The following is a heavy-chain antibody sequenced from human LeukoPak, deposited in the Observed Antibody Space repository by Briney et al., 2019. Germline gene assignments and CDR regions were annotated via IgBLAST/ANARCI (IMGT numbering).Heavy chain of an antibody. CDR3: ARDDLYGSGSYSNPGY. J-gene: IGHJ4*02. CDR1: GYTFTSYA. CDR2: VNTGNGNT. V-gene: IGHV1-3*04. D-gene: IGHD3-10*01. Sequence: ASVKVSCKASGYTFTSYAMHWVRQAPGQRLEWMGWVNTGNGNTKYSQKFQGRVTITRDTSASTVYMELSSLRSEDTAMYYCARDDLYGSGSYSNPGYWGQGTLVTVSS.